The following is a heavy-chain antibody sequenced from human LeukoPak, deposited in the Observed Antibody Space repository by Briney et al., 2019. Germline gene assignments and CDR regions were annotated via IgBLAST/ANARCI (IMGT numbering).Heavy chain of an antibody. CDR3: AKGCFPIGFEY. CDR1: GDSVSSTSST. V-gene: IGHV6-1*01. D-gene: IGHD3-16*01. Sequence: SQTLSLTCAISGDSVSSTSSTWNWIRHSPARGLEWLGRTYFRSKWNSDYALSVKSRISINPDTPKNHFSLHLNSVTPEDTAVYYCAKGCFPIGFEYWGQGTLVTVSS. J-gene: IGHJ4*02. CDR2: TYFRSKWNS.